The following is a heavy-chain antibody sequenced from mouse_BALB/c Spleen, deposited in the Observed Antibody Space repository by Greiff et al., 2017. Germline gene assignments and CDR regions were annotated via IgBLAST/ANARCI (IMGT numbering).Heavy chain of an antibody. D-gene: IGHD1-2*01. CDR2: INPYNGAT. J-gene: IGHJ3*01. CDR3: AREEDQPRPLAY. V-gene: IGHV1-31*01. Sequence: EVQLQQSGPELVKPGASVKISCKASGYSFTGYYMHWVKQSHVKSLEWIGRINPYNGATSYNQNFKDKASLTVDKSSSTAYMELHSLTSEDSAVYYCAREEDQPRPLAYWGQGTLVTVSA. CDR1: GYSFTGYY.